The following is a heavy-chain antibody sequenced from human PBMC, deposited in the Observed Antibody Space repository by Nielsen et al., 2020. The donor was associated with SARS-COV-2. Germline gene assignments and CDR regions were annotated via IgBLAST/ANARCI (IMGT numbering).Heavy chain of an antibody. CDR1: GFSFSNYS. CDR3: ARDPYGSGDH. D-gene: IGHD3-10*01. J-gene: IGHJ4*02. V-gene: IGHV3-21*01. CDR2: ISGDSYYI. Sequence: GESLKISCAGSGFSFSNYSMNWVRQAPGKGLEWVSSISGDSYYIFYSDSVKGRFTISRDNAKRSLYLQMNSLRAEDTAVYYCARDPYGSGDHWGQGTLVTVSS.